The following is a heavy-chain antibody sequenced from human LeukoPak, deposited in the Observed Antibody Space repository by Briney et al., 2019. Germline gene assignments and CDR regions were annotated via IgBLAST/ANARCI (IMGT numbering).Heavy chain of an antibody. CDR1: GFTFNTYS. V-gene: IGHV3-21*01. J-gene: IGHJ4*02. D-gene: IGHD2-15*01. Sequence: GGSLRLSCAASGFTFNTYSMNWVRQAPGKGLEWVSSISGGSSFVNYADSVKGRFTISRDNARNSLYLQMNSLRTEDTAVYYCARGDGGSPRPYWGQGTLVTGSS. CDR2: ISGGSSFV. CDR3: ARGDGGSPRPY.